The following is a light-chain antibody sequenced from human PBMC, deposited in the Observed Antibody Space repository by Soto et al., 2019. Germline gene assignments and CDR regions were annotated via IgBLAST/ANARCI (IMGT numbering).Light chain of an antibody. J-gene: IGLJ2*01. CDR3: GTWDSSLSAVV. CDR1: SSNIGSNY. V-gene: IGLV1-51*01. Sequence: QSVLTQPPPVSAAPGQKVTISCSGSSSNIGSNYVSWYQQLPGTAPKLLIYDSNKRPSGIPDRFSGSKSGTSATLGITGLQTGDEADYYCGTWDSSLSAVVFGGGTQLTVL. CDR2: DSN.